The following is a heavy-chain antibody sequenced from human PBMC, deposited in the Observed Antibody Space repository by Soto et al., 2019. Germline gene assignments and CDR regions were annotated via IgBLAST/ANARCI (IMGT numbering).Heavy chain of an antibody. CDR1: GYGFTSYW. V-gene: IGHV5-10-1*01. Sequence: PGESMKISCKGSGYGFTSYWISWVRQMPGKGLEWMGRIDPSDSYPNYSPSFQGHVTISADKSVSTAYLQWSSLKASDTAIYYCARHSXCSGGSCYSVYYFGMDVWGQGTTVTVSS. CDR2: IDPSDSYP. CDR3: ARHSXCSGGSCYSVYYFGMDV. J-gene: IGHJ6*02. D-gene: IGHD2-15*01.